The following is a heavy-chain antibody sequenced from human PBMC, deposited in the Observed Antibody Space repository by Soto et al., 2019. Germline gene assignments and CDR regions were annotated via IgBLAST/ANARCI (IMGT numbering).Heavy chain of an antibody. CDR2: INTHNGNT. CDR3: TREGSAPYYYYGMDA. V-gene: IGHV1-18*01. CDR1: GYKFSSYA. D-gene: IGHD3-10*01. J-gene: IGHJ6*02. Sequence: ASVKVSCKASGYKFSSYAIQWVRQAPGQRLEWLGWINTHNGNTNYAQNLQGRVIMTADTSTSTAYMELRSLRSDDTAIYYCTREGSAPYYYYGMDAWGQGTTVTVSS.